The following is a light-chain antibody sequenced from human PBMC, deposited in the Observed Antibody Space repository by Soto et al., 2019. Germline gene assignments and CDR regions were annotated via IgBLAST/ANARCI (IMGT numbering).Light chain of an antibody. CDR1: SSDVGSYNR. V-gene: IGLV2-18*02. J-gene: IGLJ1*01. CDR2: EVN. CDR3: SSYTGTNNLYV. Sequence: QSVLTQPPSVSGSPGQSVTISCTGTSSDVGSYNRLSWYQQPPGTAPKLIMYEVNTRPSGVPDRFSGSKSGNTASLSVSGLQAEDEADYYCSSYTGTNNLYVFGTGTKVTVL.